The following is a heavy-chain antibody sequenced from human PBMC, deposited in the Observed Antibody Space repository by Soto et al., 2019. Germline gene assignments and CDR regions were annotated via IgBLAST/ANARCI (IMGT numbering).Heavy chain of an antibody. D-gene: IGHD4-17*01. J-gene: IGHJ3*02. Sequence: QVQLVESGGGVVQPGRSLRLSCAASGFTSSSYGMHWVRQAPGKGLEWVAVISYDGSNKYYADSVKGRFTISRDNSKNTLYLQMNSLRAADKVVYYREKDMTTVTTNDDFDIWGQGTMVTVSS. V-gene: IGHV3-30*18. CDR2: ISYDGSNK. CDR3: EKDMTTVTTNDDFDI. CDR1: GFTSSSYG.